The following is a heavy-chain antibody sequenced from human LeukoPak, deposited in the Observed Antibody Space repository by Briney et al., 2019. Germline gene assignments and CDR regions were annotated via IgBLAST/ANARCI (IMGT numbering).Heavy chain of an antibody. Sequence: SGTLSLTCAVSGGPISSTNWWSWVRQPPGKGLEWIGEIYHSGSTNYNPSLRSRITISVDKSKDQFSLRLSSVTAADTAVYYCARKIGSSGAFDIWGQGTMVTVSS. D-gene: IGHD1-26*01. V-gene: IGHV4-4*02. J-gene: IGHJ3*02. CDR2: IYHSGST. CDR3: ARKIGSSGAFDI. CDR1: GGPISSTNW.